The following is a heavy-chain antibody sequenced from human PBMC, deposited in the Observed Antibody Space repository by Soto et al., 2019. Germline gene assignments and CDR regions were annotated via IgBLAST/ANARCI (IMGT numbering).Heavy chain of an antibody. Sequence: AGSLRLSCAASGFTFCIYGIHGVRQAPGKGLEWVAVISYDGSSEYYADSVKGRFTISRDNFKSTMYLQMNSLRAEDTAVYYCAKDAPTPPRYYYAMDVWGHGTTVTAP. J-gene: IGHJ6*02. CDR3: AKDAPTPPRYYYAMDV. CDR1: GFTFCIYG. CDR2: ISYDGSSE. V-gene: IGHV3-30*18.